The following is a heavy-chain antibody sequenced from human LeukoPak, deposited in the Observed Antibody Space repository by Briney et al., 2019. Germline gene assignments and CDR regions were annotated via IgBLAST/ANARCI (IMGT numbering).Heavy chain of an antibody. Sequence: SETLSLTCSVSGGSISSSSYYWGWVRQPPGKGLEWIGSMYSSGTTYYNPPLKSRVTISLETSNQFSLKLSSVTAADTAVYYCARYRGYDVFDIWGQGTMVTVSS. D-gene: IGHD5-12*01. CDR2: MYSSGTT. J-gene: IGHJ3*02. CDR1: GGSISSSSYY. CDR3: ARYRGYDVFDI. V-gene: IGHV4-39*07.